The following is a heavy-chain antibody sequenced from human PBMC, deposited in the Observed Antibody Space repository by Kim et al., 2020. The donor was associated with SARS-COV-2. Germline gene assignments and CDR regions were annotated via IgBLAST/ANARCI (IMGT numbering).Heavy chain of an antibody. V-gene: IGHV3-23*01. CDR3: AKSLRITMVRGVTSYWYFDL. Sequence: GGSLRLSCAASGFTFSSYAMSWVRQAPGKGLEWVSAISGSGGSTYYADSVKGRFTISRDNSKNTLYLQMNSLRAEDTAVYYCAKSLRITMVRGVTSYWYFDLWGRGTLVTVSS. CDR1: GFTFSSYA. D-gene: IGHD3-10*01. CDR2: ISGSGGST. J-gene: IGHJ2*01.